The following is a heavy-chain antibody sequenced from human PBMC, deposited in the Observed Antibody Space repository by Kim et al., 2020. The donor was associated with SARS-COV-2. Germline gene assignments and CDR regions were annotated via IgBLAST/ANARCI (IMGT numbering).Heavy chain of an antibody. Sequence: VRFTISRDNAKNSLYLQMNSLRAEDTAVYYCARDSYPVDSSGYYPSTFDYWGQGTLVTVSS. J-gene: IGHJ4*02. D-gene: IGHD3-22*01. CDR3: ARDSYPVDSSGYYPSTFDY. V-gene: IGHV3-11*06.